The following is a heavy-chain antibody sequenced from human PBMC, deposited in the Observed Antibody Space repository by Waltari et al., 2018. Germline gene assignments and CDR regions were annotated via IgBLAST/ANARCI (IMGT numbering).Heavy chain of an antibody. D-gene: IGHD1-1*01. V-gene: IGHV3-30*02. CDR2: ISDDGSNE. Sequence: QVHLVESGGGVVQPGGSLRPSCAAPGFNFTLFGMHWVRKAPGKGLEWVSFISDDGSNETDADSVKGRFTISRDNSKKILYVQMNNLRAEDSAVYYCVKGNEIDYWGQETLVTVSS. CDR1: GFNFTLFG. CDR3: VKGNEIDY. J-gene: IGHJ4*02.